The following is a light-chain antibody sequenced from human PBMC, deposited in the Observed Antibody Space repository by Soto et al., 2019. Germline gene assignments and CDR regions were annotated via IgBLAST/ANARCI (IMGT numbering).Light chain of an antibody. CDR1: QNIYNS. J-gene: IGKJ1*01. Sequence: DIQMTQSPSSLSASLGDRVTITCRTSQNIYNSLNWYQQKAGRAPAVLIYGASNLQGGVPLRFSGSGSGTDFTLTISGLQPEDSATYYCQHYNSYSEAFGQGTNVDIK. V-gene: IGKV1-39*01. CDR2: GAS. CDR3: QHYNSYSEA.